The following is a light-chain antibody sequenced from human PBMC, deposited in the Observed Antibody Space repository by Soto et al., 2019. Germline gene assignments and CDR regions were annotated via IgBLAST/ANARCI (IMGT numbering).Light chain of an antibody. CDR3: QQRSNWPPWT. CDR2: DAS. Sequence: PGERATLSCRASQSVDSYLAWYQQKPGQAPRLLIYDASNRATGIPARFSGSGSGTDFTLTISSLEPEDFAVYYCQQRSNWPPWTFGQGTKV. CDR1: QSVDSY. V-gene: IGKV3-11*01. J-gene: IGKJ1*01.